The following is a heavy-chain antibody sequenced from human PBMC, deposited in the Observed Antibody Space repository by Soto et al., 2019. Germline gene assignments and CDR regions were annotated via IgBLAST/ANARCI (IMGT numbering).Heavy chain of an antibody. CDR3: ARVSWYQAFDI. Sequence: SETLSLTCTVSGGSISSYYWSWIRQPPGKGLEWIGYIYYSGSTNYNPTLKSRVTISVDTSKNQFSLKLSSVTAADTAVYYCARVSWYQAFDIWGQGTMVTVSS. CDR1: GGSISSYY. J-gene: IGHJ3*02. V-gene: IGHV4-59*01. D-gene: IGHD6-13*01. CDR2: IYYSGST.